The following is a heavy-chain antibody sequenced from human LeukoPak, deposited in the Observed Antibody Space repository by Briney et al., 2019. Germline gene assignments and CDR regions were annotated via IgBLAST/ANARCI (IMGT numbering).Heavy chain of an antibody. V-gene: IGHV3-30*18. D-gene: IGHD2-15*01. CDR3: AKERCSGAACYIFDY. Sequence: GGSLRLSCAASGITFSSYGMHWVRQAPGKGLECVAVISHDGSNKYYADSVKGRFTISRDNSKNTLYLQMNSLRAEDTAVYYCAKERCSGAACYIFDYWGQGTLVSVS. CDR2: ISHDGSNK. J-gene: IGHJ4*02. CDR1: GITFSSYG.